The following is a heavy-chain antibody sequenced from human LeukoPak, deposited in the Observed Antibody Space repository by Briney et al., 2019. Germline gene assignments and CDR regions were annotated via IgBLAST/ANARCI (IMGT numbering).Heavy chain of an antibody. CDR1: GFTFTNYW. D-gene: IGHD1-26*01. CDR2: IKQDRSEK. J-gene: IGHJ4*02. V-gene: IGHV3-7*01. Sequence: GGSLRLSCAASGFTFTNYWMSWVRQAPGKGLELVANIKQDRSEKYYVDSVKGRFTISRDNAKNSLYLQMNSLRAEDTAVYYCARDIGVGATTDYFDYWGQGTLVTVSS. CDR3: ARDIGVGATTDYFDY.